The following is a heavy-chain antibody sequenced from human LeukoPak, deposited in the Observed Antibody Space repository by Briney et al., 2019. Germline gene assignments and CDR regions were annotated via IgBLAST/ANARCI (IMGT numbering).Heavy chain of an antibody. V-gene: IGHV3-49*04. CDR2: IRSKAYGGTT. Sequence: GGSLRLSCTASGFTFGDYAMGWVRQAPGKGLEWVGFIRSKAYGGTTEYAASVKGRFTISRDDSKSIAYLQMNSLKTEDTAVYYCTRNAATIPYYYYMDVWGKGTTVTISS. D-gene: IGHD5-12*01. J-gene: IGHJ6*03. CDR1: GFTFGDYA. CDR3: TRNAATIPYYYYMDV.